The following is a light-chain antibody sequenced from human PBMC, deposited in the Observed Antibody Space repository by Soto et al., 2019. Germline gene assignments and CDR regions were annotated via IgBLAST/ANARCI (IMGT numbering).Light chain of an antibody. J-gene: IGKJ1*01. V-gene: IGKV1-5*01. CDR3: QQYETLSGT. CDR1: HDISTY. CDR2: DAS. Sequence: DIQMTHSPSTLSASVGDIVTITCWASHDISTYLAWYQQKPGKAPKLLIYDASALPRGVPSRFSGSGSGTKFTHTIASLQPDDFATYYCQQYETLSGTFGPGTKVDIK.